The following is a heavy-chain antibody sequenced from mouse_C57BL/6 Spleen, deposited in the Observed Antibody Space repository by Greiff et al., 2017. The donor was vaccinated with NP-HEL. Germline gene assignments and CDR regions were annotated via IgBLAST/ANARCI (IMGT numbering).Heavy chain of an antibody. Sequence: VKLMESGAELVKPGASVKISCKASGYAFSSYWMNWVKQRPGKGLEWIGQIYPGDGDTNYNGKFKGKATLTADKSSSTAYMQLSSLTSEDSAVYFCARKDGYYVHFDYWGQGTTLTVSS. D-gene: IGHD2-3*01. CDR3: ARKDGYYVHFDY. V-gene: IGHV1-80*01. J-gene: IGHJ2*01. CDR1: GYAFSSYW. CDR2: IYPGDGDT.